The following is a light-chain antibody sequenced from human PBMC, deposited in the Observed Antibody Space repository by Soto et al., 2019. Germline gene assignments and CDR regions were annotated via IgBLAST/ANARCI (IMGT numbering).Light chain of an antibody. V-gene: IGKV1-39*01. CDR3: QQCYTTDYS. CDR2: DAS. CDR1: QTIGAN. Sequence: DIQMTQSPSSLSASVGDRVTITCRASQTIGANSDGYRQKPGKAPTLLIYDASTLKTGVTSRFSGLGSGTDFALTISSLQPDDSGTYDCQQCYTTDYSFGQGTKVEIK. J-gene: IGKJ2*01.